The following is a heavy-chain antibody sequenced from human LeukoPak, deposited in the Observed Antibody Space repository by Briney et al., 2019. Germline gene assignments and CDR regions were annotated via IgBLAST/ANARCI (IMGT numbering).Heavy chain of an antibody. V-gene: IGHV1-2*02. CDR3: ARAEAIDY. J-gene: IGHJ4*02. D-gene: IGHD5-12*01. CDR2: INPNSGGT. Sequence: ASVKVSCKASGYTFAGYYMHWVRQAPGQGLEWMGWINPNSGGTQYAQKFQGRVTMTRDTSISTAYMELSSLRSDDTAVYYCARAEAIDYWGQGTLVTVSS. CDR1: GYTFAGYY.